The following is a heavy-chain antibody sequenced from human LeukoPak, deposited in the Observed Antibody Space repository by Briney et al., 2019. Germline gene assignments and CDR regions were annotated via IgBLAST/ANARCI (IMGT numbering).Heavy chain of an antibody. D-gene: IGHD3-16*01. CDR1: GFTFSSYA. J-gene: IGHJ4*02. CDR2: ISGSGGST. Sequence: GGSLRLSCAASGFTFSSYALSWVRQAPGKGLEWVSAISGSGGSTYYADSVKGRFTISRDNSKNTLYLQMNSLRAEDTAVYYCAKDYYVWGSYGDYWGQGTLVTVSS. V-gene: IGHV3-23*01. CDR3: AKDYYVWGSYGDY.